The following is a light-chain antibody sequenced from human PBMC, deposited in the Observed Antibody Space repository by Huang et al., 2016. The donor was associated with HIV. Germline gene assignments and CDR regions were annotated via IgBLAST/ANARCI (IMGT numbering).Light chain of an antibody. J-gene: IGKJ2*01. Sequence: EIVMTQSPAALSVSPGDRVTLSCRASQRVSSDLAWYQQRPGQAPRLLIYGASTRATGIPDRFSGSGSGTEFTLTISSLQSEDVAVYYCQQYSNWPRTFGLGTKLDIK. CDR1: QRVSSD. CDR3: QQYSNWPRT. CDR2: GAS. V-gene: IGKV3-15*01.